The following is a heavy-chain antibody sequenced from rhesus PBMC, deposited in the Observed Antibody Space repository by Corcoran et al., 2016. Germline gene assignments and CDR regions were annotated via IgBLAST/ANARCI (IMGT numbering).Heavy chain of an antibody. D-gene: IGHD4-23*01. J-gene: IGHJ4*01. CDR1: GFTFSIYA. Sequence: EVQLVETGGGLVQPGGSLKLSCAASGFTFSIYAMSWVRQAPGKGLEWVSFIDGGGSNTSNTDSVKGRITISRDNSKNTLSLQMNSLRAEDTAVYYCAKGQYNNFESYFDYWGQGVLVTVSS. CDR2: IDGGGSNT. CDR3: AKGQYNNFESYFDY. V-gene: IGHV3S5*01.